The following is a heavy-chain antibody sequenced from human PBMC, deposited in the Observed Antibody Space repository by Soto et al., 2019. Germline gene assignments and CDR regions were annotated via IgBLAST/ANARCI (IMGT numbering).Heavy chain of an antibody. D-gene: IGHD3-3*01. CDR3: ARDQGATIFGVVLDPNLDY. CDR2: IDPSGGST. CDR1: GYTFTIYY. Sequence: GASLKVSCKASGYTFTIYYMHWVRQAPGQGLEWMGAIDPSGGSTSYAQKFQGRVTMTGDTSTSTVYMELSSLRSEDTAVYYCARDQGATIFGVVLDPNLDYWGQGTLVTVSS. J-gene: IGHJ4*02. V-gene: IGHV1-46*01.